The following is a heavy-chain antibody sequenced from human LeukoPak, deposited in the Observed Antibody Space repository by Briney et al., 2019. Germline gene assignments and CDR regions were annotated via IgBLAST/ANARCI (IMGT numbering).Heavy chain of an antibody. D-gene: IGHD6-13*01. CDR3: AKDLASSSWSQNAFDI. V-gene: IGHV3-23*01. Sequence: PGGSLRLSCAASGFTFSSYAMSWVRQAPGKGLEWVSAISGSGGSTYYADSVKGRFTISRDNSKNTLYLQMNSLRAGDTAVYYCAKDLASSSWSQNAFDIWGQGTMVTVSS. CDR2: ISGSGGST. CDR1: GFTFSSYA. J-gene: IGHJ3*02.